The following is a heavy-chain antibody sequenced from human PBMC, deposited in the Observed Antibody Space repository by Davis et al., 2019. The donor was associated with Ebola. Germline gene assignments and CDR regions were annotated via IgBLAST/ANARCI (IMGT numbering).Heavy chain of an antibody. Sequence: GESLKISCAASGFTFSSYWMHWVRQAPGKGLLWVSRINSDGSSTSYADSVKGRFTISRDNAKNTLYLQMNSLRAEDTAVYYCARGGFDYWGQGTLVTVSS. CDR2: INSDGSST. V-gene: IGHV3-74*01. CDR1: GFTFSSYW. J-gene: IGHJ4*02. CDR3: ARGGFDY.